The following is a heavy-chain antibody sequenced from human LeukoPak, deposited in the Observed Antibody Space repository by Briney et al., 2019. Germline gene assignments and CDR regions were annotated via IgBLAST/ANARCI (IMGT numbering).Heavy chain of an antibody. CDR1: GYSISSGNY. J-gene: IGHJ4*02. V-gene: IGHV4-38-2*02. D-gene: IGHD5-24*01. Sequence: ASAALSFTCTVFGYSISSGNYWGWIRQPPGKGPEWIEEINHSGSNNYNPSVKSRLTTSVDTAKNQFYLKLSSVAAAGTAVYYCAGSDGYNLDYWGQGTLVTVSS. CDR2: INHSGSN. CDR3: AGSDGYNLDY.